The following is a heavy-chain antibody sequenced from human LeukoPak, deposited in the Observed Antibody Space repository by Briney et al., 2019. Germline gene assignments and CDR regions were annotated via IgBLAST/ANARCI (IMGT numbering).Heavy chain of an antibody. V-gene: IGHV3-11*01. Sequence: GGSLRLSCAASGFTFSDYYMTWIRQAPGKGLEWVSYISSSGSTIYYADSVKGRFTISRHNAKNSLYLQMNSLRAEDTAVYYCAREDGVVPAATYYYYYGMDVWGQGTTVTVSS. D-gene: IGHD2-2*01. CDR3: AREDGVVPAATYYYYYGMDV. CDR2: ISSSGSTI. CDR1: GFTFSDYY. J-gene: IGHJ6*02.